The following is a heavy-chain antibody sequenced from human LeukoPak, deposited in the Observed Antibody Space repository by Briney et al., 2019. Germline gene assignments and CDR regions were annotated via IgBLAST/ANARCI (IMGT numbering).Heavy chain of an antibody. CDR1: GFTFSSYA. D-gene: IGHD6-19*01. V-gene: IGHV3-23*01. CDR3: AKGRRSGWYNWFDP. CDR2: ISGSGGST. Sequence: GGSQRLSCAASGFTFSSYAMSWVRQAPGKGLEWVSAISGSGGSTYYADSVKGRFTISRDNSKNTLYLQMNSLRAEDTAVYYCAKGRRSGWYNWFDPWGQGTLVTVSS. J-gene: IGHJ5*02.